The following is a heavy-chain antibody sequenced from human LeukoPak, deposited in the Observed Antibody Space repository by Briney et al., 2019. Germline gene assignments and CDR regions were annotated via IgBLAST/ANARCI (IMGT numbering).Heavy chain of an antibody. V-gene: IGHV1-69*13. D-gene: IGHD3-10*01. CDR1: GGTFSSYA. Sequence: ASVKVSCKASGGTFSSYAISWVRQAPGQGLEWMGGIIPIFGTANYAQKFQGRVTITADESTSTAYMELSSLRSEDTAVYYCARTYYYGSGSYYRRLVYYFDYWGQGTLVTVSS. CDR3: ARTYYYGSGSYYRRLVYYFDY. J-gene: IGHJ4*02. CDR2: IIPIFGTA.